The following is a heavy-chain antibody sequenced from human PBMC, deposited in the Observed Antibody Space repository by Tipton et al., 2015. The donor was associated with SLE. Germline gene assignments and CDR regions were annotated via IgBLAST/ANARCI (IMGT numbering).Heavy chain of an antibody. D-gene: IGHD2/OR15-2a*01. Sequence: SLRLSCAASGFTSSAYEMNWVRQAPGKGLEWVSYISSSGSTVYYADSVKGRFTISRDNAKNSLYLQMSSLRAEDTAVYYCAREDFGEAFDIWGQGTMVTVSS. J-gene: IGHJ3*02. CDR3: AREDFGEAFDI. CDR2: ISSSGSTV. V-gene: IGHV3-48*03. CDR1: GFTSSAYE.